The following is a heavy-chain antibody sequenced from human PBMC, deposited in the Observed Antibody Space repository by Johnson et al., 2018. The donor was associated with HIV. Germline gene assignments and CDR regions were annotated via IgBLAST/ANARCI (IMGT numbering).Heavy chain of an antibody. Sequence: QMQLVESGGGLAKPAWSPRLSCGASQFTFSSYYMNCVRQAPGKGVEWVAVISYDGSNKYYVDSMKGRFTISRDNAKNSLYLQMNSLRAEDTALYYCVRGGLGYQNIHDPFDIWGQGTMVTVYS. V-gene: IGHV3-30*03. CDR3: VRGGLGYQNIHDPFDI. CDR2: ISYDGSNK. D-gene: IGHD3-16*02. CDR1: QFTFSSYY. J-gene: IGHJ3*02.